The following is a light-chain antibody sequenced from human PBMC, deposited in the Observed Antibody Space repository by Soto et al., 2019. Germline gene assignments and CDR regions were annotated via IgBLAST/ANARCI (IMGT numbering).Light chain of an antibody. J-gene: IGKJ1*01. CDR3: QQYGSSPWK. CDR1: QSVSSSY. CDR2: GAS. Sequence: EIVLTQSPGTLSLSPGERATLSCRASQSVSSSYLAWYQRKPGQAPRLLIYGASSRATGIPDRFSGSGSGTDFTLTISRLEPEDFAVYYCQQYGSSPWKFGQGTKVDIK. V-gene: IGKV3-20*01.